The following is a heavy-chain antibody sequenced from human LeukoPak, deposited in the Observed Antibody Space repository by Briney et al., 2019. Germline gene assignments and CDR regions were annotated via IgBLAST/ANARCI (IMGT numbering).Heavy chain of an antibody. CDR3: ARGRGYCSGGSCYYPEGFDY. Sequence: PGGSLRLSCAASGFTFSSYSMNWVRQAPGKGLEWVSSISSSSSYIYYADSVKGRFTISRDNAKNSLYLQMNSLRAEDTAVYYCARGRGYCSGGSCYYPEGFDYWGQGTQVTVSS. J-gene: IGHJ4*02. CDR1: GFTFSSYS. D-gene: IGHD2-15*01. CDR2: ISSSSSYI. V-gene: IGHV3-21*01.